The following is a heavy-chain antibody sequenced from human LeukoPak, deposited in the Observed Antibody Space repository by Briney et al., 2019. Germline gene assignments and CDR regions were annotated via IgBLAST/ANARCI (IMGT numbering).Heavy chain of an antibody. Sequence: ASVKVSCKASGYTFTSYDINWVRQATGQGLEWMGWMNPNSGDTGYAQKFQGRVTMTRNASISTAYMELSSLRSEDTAVYYCARESGSDPGFFDYWGQGTLVTVSS. CDR2: MNPNSGDT. V-gene: IGHV1-8*01. CDR3: ARESGSDPGFFDY. D-gene: IGHD3-10*01. J-gene: IGHJ4*02. CDR1: GYTFTSYD.